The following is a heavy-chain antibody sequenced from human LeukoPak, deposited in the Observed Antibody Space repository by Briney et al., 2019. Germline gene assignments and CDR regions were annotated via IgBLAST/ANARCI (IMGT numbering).Heavy chain of an antibody. Sequence: GGSLRLSCAASGFTFKSYTMAWVRQAPGKGLEWVSGISGNGVLTYYADSVKGRFTVSRDNSKNTLDLQLNSLRAEDTAIYYCANSQGTIFGVVDYWGRGTLVTVSS. J-gene: IGHJ4*02. D-gene: IGHD3-3*01. CDR2: ISGNGVLT. CDR3: ANSQGTIFGVVDY. CDR1: GFTFKSYT. V-gene: IGHV3-23*01.